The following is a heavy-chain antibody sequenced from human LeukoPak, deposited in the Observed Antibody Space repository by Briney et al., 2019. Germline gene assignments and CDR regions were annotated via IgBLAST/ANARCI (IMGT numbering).Heavy chain of an antibody. D-gene: IGHD6-13*01. V-gene: IGHV4-39*07. CDR3: ARGLGVAAAWWFDY. CDR1: GGSISSSSYY. J-gene: IGHJ4*02. Sequence: SETLSLTCTVSGGSISSSSYYWGWIRQPPGKGLEWIGSIYYSGSTYYNPSLKSRVTISVDTSKNQFSLKLSSVTAADTAVYYCARGLGVAAAWWFDYWGQGTLVTVSS. CDR2: IYYSGST.